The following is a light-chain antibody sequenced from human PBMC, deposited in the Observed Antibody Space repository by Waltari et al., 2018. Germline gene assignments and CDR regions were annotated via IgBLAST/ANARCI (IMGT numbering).Light chain of an antibody. CDR3: ATWDDSLSAVV. V-gene: IGLV1-51*01. CDR2: DNK. CDR1: SSNIGSHY. Sequence: QSVLTQPPSVSAAPGQKVTISCSGSSSNIGSHYVFWYQQLPRTAPKLLIYDNKKRPSGIPDRFSGSKSGTSAALGITGLQTGDEADYYCATWDDSLSAVVFGGGTKLAVL. J-gene: IGLJ2*01.